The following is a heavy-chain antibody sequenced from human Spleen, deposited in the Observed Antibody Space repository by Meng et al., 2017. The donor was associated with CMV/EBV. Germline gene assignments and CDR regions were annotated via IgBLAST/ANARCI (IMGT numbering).Heavy chain of an antibody. CDR2: INPSGGTT. J-gene: IGHJ5*02. Sequence: GESLKISCKASGYTFTAYYKHWVRQAPGQGLEWMGLINPSGGTTSYAQKFQGRLTLTRDTSTSTVYMELSSLRSEDTAVYYCARDGYCSSTSCFSWFDPWGQGTLVTVSS. CDR1: GYTFTAYY. V-gene: IGHV1-46*01. D-gene: IGHD2-2*03. CDR3: ARDGYCSSTSCFSWFDP.